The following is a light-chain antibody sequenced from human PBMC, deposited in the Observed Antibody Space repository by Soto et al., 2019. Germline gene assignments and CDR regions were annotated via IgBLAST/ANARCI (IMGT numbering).Light chain of an antibody. J-gene: IGLJ3*02. Sequence: QSVLTQPPSASGTPGQRVTISCSGSSSNIGSDSVNWYQQIPGTAPRLLIYSNDQRPSGVPDRFSGSKSGTSGSLAISGLQPEDEADYYCATWDDSVNGRVFGGGTKLTVL. CDR2: SND. V-gene: IGLV1-44*01. CDR3: ATWDDSVNGRV. CDR1: SSNIGSDS.